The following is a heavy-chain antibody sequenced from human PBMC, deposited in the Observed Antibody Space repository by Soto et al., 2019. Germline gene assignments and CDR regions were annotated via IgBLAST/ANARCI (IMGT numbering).Heavy chain of an antibody. Sequence: PSETLSLTCTVSGGSISSSSYFWDWIRQPPGKGLEWIGSIHYTGSTYYNPSLQSRVTISVDTSKNQFSLKLTSVTAADTAVYYCARQRAVAARTVWFDPWAQGTLVTVSS. CDR1: GGSISSSSYF. CDR3: ARQRAVAARTVWFDP. D-gene: IGHD6-6*01. CDR2: IHYTGST. J-gene: IGHJ5*02. V-gene: IGHV4-39*01.